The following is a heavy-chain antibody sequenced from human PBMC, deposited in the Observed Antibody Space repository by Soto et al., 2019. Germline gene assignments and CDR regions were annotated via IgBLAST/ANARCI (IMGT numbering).Heavy chain of an antibody. Sequence: GGSLRLSCAASGFTFSSYSMNWVRQAPGKGLEWVSYISSSSSTIYYADSVKGRFTISRDNAKNSLYLQMNSLRDEDTAVYYCARGGYYGSGSYYHNWYFDLWGRGTLVTVSS. D-gene: IGHD3-10*01. J-gene: IGHJ2*01. CDR1: GFTFSSYS. V-gene: IGHV3-48*02. CDR2: ISSSSSTI. CDR3: ARGGYYGSGSYYHNWYFDL.